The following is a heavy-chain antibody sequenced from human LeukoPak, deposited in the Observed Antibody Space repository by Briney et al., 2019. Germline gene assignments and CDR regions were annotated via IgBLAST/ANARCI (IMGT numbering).Heavy chain of an antibody. J-gene: IGHJ4*02. D-gene: IGHD4/OR15-4a*01. V-gene: IGHV3-30*02. Sequence: GGSLRLSCAASGFTFSGSGMHWVRQAPGKGLEWLASIRYDGSYKYHADSVKGRFAVSRDNSKNTLYLQMDSLRAEDTALYYCAKDTYGGLDYWGQGTLVTVSS. CDR3: AKDTYGGLDY. CDR2: IRYDGSYK. CDR1: GFTFSGSG.